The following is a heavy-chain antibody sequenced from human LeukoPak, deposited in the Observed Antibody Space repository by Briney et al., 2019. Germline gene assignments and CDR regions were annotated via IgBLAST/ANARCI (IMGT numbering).Heavy chain of an antibody. Sequence: PGGSLRLSCAASGFTFSSYAMSWVRQAPGKGLEWVSAISGSGGSTYYADSVKGRFTISRDNSKNTLYLQMNSLRAEDTAVYYCAKSFRGIQLWLGLDYWGQGTLVTVSS. D-gene: IGHD5-18*01. CDR3: AKSFRGIQLWLGLDY. V-gene: IGHV3-23*01. CDR1: GFTFSSYA. J-gene: IGHJ4*02. CDR2: ISGSGGST.